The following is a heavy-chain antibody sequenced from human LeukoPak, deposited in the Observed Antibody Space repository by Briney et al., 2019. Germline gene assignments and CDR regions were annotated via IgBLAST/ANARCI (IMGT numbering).Heavy chain of an antibody. V-gene: IGHV5-10-1*01. J-gene: IGHJ6*02. CDR1: GYSFTSYW. D-gene: IGHD5-18*01. Sequence: GESLKISCKGSGYSFTSYWISWVRQMPGKGLEWMGRIDPSDSYTNYSPSFQGHVTISADKSISTAYLQWSSLKASDTAMYYCVRLGGYSYGYVVDYYYYYGMDVWGQGTTVTVSS. CDR3: VRLGGYSYGYVVDYYYYYGMDV. CDR2: IDPSDSYT.